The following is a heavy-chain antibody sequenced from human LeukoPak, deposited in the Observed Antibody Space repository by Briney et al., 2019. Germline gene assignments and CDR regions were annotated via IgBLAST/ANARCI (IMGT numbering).Heavy chain of an antibody. J-gene: IGHJ5*02. CDR1: GGSFSGYY. Sequence: SETLSLTCAVYGGSFSGYYWSWIRQPPGKGLEWIGEINHSGSTNYNPSLKSRVTISVDTSKNQFSLKLSSVTAADTAVYYCARVYNSIAARPILGYNWFDPWGQGTLVTVSS. CDR3: ARVYNSIAARPILGYNWFDP. D-gene: IGHD6-6*01. V-gene: IGHV4-34*01. CDR2: INHSGST.